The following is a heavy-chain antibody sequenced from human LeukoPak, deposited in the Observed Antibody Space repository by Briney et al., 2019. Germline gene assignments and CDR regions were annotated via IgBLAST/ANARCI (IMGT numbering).Heavy chain of an antibody. CDR3: VRSELERRGYYFDY. V-gene: IGHV1-69*05. Sequence: SVKVSCKASGGTFISYAISWVRQAPGQGLEWMGGIIPIFGRANYAQKFHGRVTITTDESTSTAYMELSSLRSEDTAVYYCVRSELERRGYYFDYWGQGTLVTVSS. D-gene: IGHD1-1*01. J-gene: IGHJ4*02. CDR2: IIPIFGRA. CDR1: GGTFISYA.